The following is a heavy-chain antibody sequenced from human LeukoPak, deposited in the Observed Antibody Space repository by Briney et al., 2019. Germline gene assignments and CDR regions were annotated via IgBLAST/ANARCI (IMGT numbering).Heavy chain of an antibody. CDR2: IKQDGSEK. CDR3: ARAGPWGSYRYTFDS. V-gene: IGHV3-7*01. J-gene: IGHJ4*02. Sequence: GGSLRLSCAASGFTFSNYLMAWVRQLPGKGLEWVASIKQDGSEKYYVDSVKGRFTISRDDAENSLYLQMNSLRAEDTAIYYCARAGPWGSYRYTFDSWGQGTLLTVSS. D-gene: IGHD3-16*02. CDR1: GFTFSNYL.